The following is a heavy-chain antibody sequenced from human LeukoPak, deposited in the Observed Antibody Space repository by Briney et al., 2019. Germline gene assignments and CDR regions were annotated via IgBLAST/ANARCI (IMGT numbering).Heavy chain of an antibody. V-gene: IGHV3-53*01. D-gene: IGHD3-16*01. CDR1: GFTVITND. Sequence: PGGSLRLSCAASGFTVITNDMTWVRQAPGKGLEWVSVLYSDGNTKYADSVQGRFTISRDNSKNTPYLEMNSLSPDDTAVYYCARGVESLAANTLAYWGQGTLVTVSS. J-gene: IGHJ4*02. CDR2: LYSDGNT. CDR3: ARGVESLAANTLAY.